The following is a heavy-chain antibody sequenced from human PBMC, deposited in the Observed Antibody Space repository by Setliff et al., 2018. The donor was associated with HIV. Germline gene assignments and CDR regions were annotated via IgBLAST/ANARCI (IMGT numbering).Heavy chain of an antibody. Sequence: ASETLSLTCVVSTYSISSGFYWAWIRQPPGKGLEWIGSIYHSGSTYYNPSLKSRVTISIDTSKNQFSLRLTSVTAADTAVYYCARLLPGDYYGSGSYFDYWGQGTPVTVSS. D-gene: IGHD3-10*01. CDR2: IYHSGST. V-gene: IGHV4-38-2*01. CDR3: ARLLPGDYYGSGSYFDY. CDR1: TYSISSGFY. J-gene: IGHJ4*02.